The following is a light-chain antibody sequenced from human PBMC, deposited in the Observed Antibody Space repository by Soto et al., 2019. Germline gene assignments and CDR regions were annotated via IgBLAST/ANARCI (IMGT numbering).Light chain of an antibody. J-gene: IGKJ1*01. V-gene: IGKV1-39*01. CDR2: AAS. Sequence: IHRTQSPSSLAAFVGDRVTITCRASHSISSYLNWYQQKPGKAPKLLIYAASSLQSGVPSRFSGSGSGTDFTLTISSLQPEDFATYYCQQSYSTPRTFGQGTKVDIK. CDR1: HSISSY. CDR3: QQSYSTPRT.